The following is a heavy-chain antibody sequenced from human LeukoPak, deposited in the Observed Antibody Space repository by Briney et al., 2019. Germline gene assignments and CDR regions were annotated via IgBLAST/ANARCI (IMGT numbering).Heavy chain of an antibody. Sequence: SETLSLTCAVHGGSFSGYYWSWIRQPPGKGLELVGEIKQSGSNKYHPALKSRVTLSVDTSKNQFFLKLSSVDAAETAVYYCARGGRGYRYGYRRYFQHWGQGTLVTVSS. CDR2: IKQSGSN. J-gene: IGHJ1*01. V-gene: IGHV4-34*01. D-gene: IGHD5-18*01. CDR1: GGSFSGYY. CDR3: ARGGRGYRYGYRRYFQH.